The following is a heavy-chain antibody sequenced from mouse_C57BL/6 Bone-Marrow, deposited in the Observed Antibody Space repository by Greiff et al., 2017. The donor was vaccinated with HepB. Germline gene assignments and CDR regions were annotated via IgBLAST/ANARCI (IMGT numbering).Heavy chain of an antibody. D-gene: IGHD1-1*01. CDR2: ISTYYGDA. V-gene: IGHV1-67*01. J-gene: IGHJ3*01. Sequence: VQGVESGPELVRPGVSVKISCKGSGYTFTDYAMHWVKQSHAKSLEWIGVISTYYGDASYNQKFKDKATMTVDKSSSTAYMELARLTSEDSAVYYCARSITTVVATREDWFAYWGQGTLVTVSA. CDR3: ARSITTVVATREDWFAY. CDR1: GYTFTDYA.